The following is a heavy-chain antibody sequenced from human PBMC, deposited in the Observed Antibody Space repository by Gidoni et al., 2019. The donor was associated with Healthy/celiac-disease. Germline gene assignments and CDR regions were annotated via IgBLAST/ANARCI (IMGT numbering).Heavy chain of an antibody. Sequence: QVQLVQSGAEAKKPGASVKVSCKASGYPFHGYYMPWVLQAPGQGLEWMGWINPNSGGTNYAQKFQGRVTMTRDTSISTAYMELSRLRSDDTAVYYCARVGDYYDSSGYCFDYWGQGTLVTVSS. CDR1: GYPFHGYY. V-gene: IGHV1-2*02. J-gene: IGHJ4*02. CDR3: ARVGDYYDSSGYCFDY. CDR2: INPNSGGT. D-gene: IGHD3-22*01.